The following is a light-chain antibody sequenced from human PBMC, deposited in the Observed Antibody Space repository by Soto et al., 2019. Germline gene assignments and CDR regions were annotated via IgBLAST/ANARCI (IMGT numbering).Light chain of an antibody. CDR2: EVS. CDR3: NSYTSKSTGV. Sequence: QSALTQPACVSGSPGQSITISCTETSSDVGGYNYVSWYQQHPGKAPKLIIYEVSNRPSGVSNRFSGSKSGNTASLTISGLQAEDEADYYCNSYTSKSTGVFGTGTKVTVL. V-gene: IGLV2-14*01. CDR1: SSDVGGYNY. J-gene: IGLJ1*01.